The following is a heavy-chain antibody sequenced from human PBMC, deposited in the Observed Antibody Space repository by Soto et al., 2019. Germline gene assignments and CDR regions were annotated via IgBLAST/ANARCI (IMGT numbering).Heavy chain of an antibody. Sequence: EVQLVESGGGLVQPGGSLRLSCAASGFTFSNFWMHWVRQVPGKGLMWVSRINEDGRIINYADSVKGRFTISRDNPRDTVNWEMNRLRAGDRAIYYGTRYFGGWGAYWGQGALVTVSS. D-gene: IGHD3-10*01. CDR2: INEDGRII. CDR3: TRYFGGWGAY. V-gene: IGHV3-74*01. J-gene: IGHJ4*02. CDR1: GFTFSNFW.